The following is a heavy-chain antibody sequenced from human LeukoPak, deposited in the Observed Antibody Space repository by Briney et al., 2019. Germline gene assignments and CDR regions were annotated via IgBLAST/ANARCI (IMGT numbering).Heavy chain of an antibody. CDR2: IRYDGSNK. V-gene: IGHV3-30*02. D-gene: IGHD5-12*01. Sequence: PGGSLGLSCAASGFTFSTYGMHWVRQAPGKGLEWVAFIRYDGSNKYYADSVKGRFTISRDNSKNTLYLQMNSLRPEDTAVYYCAKVNKGGYDSFDYWGQGTLVTVSS. CDR1: GFTFSTYG. CDR3: AKVNKGGYDSFDY. J-gene: IGHJ4*02.